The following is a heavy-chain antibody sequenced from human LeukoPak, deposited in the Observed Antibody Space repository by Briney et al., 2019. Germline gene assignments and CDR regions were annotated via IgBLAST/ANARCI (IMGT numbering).Heavy chain of an antibody. D-gene: IGHD3-10*01. CDR3: ARGGYGSASYYINWYFDL. Sequence: GGSLRLSCAASGFTFSDFAMHWVRQAPGKGLEWVAVISYDGSNTYYADSVRGRFTISRDNSKNTLYLQMNSLRAEDTAVYYCARGGYGSASYYINWYFDLWGRGTLVTVSS. J-gene: IGHJ2*01. V-gene: IGHV3-30-3*01. CDR1: GFTFSDFA. CDR2: ISYDGSNT.